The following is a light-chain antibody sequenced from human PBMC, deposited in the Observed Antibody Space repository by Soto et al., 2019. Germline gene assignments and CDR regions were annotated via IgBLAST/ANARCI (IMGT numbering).Light chain of an antibody. CDR3: QHYNPYSGP. J-gene: IGKJ1*01. Sequence: DIQMTQSPSTLSASVGDRVTITCRASQNIRTWLSWYQQKPGKAPNLLIFDASSLHSGVPSRFNGSGSGTEFTLTITSLQHDDFATYYCQHYNPYSGPFGQGTKVEIK. CDR1: QNIRTW. V-gene: IGKV1-5*01. CDR2: DAS.